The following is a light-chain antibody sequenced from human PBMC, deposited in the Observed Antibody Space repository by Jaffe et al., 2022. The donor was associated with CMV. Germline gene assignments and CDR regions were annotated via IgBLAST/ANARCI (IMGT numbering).Light chain of an antibody. Sequence: DIQMTQSPSSVSASVGDRVTITCRASQGISSWLAWYQQKPGKAPNFLMYAASSLQSGVPSRFSGSGSGTVFTLTVSSLQPEDSATYFCQQANTFPGTFGGGTKVEIK. J-gene: IGKJ4*01. V-gene: IGKV1-12*01. CDR3: QQANTFPGT. CDR1: QGISSW. CDR2: AAS.